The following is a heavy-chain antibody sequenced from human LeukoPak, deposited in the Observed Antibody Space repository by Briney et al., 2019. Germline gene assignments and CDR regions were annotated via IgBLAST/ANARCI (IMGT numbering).Heavy chain of an antibody. D-gene: IGHD2-2*03. J-gene: IGHJ5*02. CDR3: ARVDSFKWFDP. Sequence: SETLSLTCTVSGGSMSSYYWSWIRQPPGKGLDWIAFISDSGSTYYNPSLKSRVTISLDTSKKQFSLKLTSVTAADTAVYYCARVDSFKWFDPWGQGTLVTVSA. V-gene: IGHV4-59*01. CDR2: ISDSGST. CDR1: GGSMSSYY.